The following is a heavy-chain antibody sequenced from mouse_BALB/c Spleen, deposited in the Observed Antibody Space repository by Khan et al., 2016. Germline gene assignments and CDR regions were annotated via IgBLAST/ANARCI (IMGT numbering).Heavy chain of an antibody. Sequence: QVQLQQSGAELVRPGTSVKISCKASGYTFTNYWLGWVKQRPGHGLEWIGDIYPGGDYINYNEKFKGKATLTADTSSSTAYMQLSSLTAEDSAVYFCERSLLRLSTDYWGQGTTLTVSS. D-gene: IGHD1-2*01. J-gene: IGHJ2*01. V-gene: IGHV1-63*02. CDR2: IYPGGDYI. CDR1: GYTFTNYW. CDR3: ERSLLRLSTDY.